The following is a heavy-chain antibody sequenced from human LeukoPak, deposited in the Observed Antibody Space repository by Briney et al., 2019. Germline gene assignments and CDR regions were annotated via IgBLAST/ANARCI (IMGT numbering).Heavy chain of an antibody. Sequence: GGSLRLSCAASGFTFSSYPMNWVRQAPGKGLEWVSVISGSGGATFYGDSVLGRFTISRDNSRDTLYLQMNSLTAEDTAVYYCGKYLQTSVGANDYWGQGTLVTVSS. CDR3: GKYLQTSVGANDY. CDR1: GFTFSSYP. V-gene: IGHV3-23*01. J-gene: IGHJ4*02. CDR2: ISGSGGAT. D-gene: IGHD1-26*01.